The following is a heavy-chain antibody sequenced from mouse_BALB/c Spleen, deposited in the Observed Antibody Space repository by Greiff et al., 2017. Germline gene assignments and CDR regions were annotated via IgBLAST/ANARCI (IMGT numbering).Heavy chain of an antibody. CDR2: IYPSDSYT. V-gene: IGHV1-69*02. Sequence: QVQLQQPGAELVRPGASVKLSCKASGYTFTSYWINWVKQRPGQGLEWIGNIYPSDSYTNYNQKFKDKATLTVDKSSSTAYMQLSSPTSEDSAVYYCTRHEESPFAYWGQGTLVTVSA. CDR1: GYTFTSYW. CDR3: TRHEESPFAY. J-gene: IGHJ3*01.